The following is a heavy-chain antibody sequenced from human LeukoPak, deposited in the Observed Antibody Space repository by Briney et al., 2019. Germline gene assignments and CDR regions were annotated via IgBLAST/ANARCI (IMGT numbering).Heavy chain of an antibody. J-gene: IGHJ4*02. CDR2: INHSGST. Sequence: PSETLSLTCAVYGGSFSGYYWSWIRQPPGKGLEWIGEINHSGSTNYNPSLKSRVTISVDTSKNQFSLKLSSVTAADTAVYYCARGQIVVVPAAIRRDYYFDYWGQGTLVTVSS. CDR1: GGSFSGYY. CDR3: ARGQIVVVPAAIRRDYYFDY. D-gene: IGHD2-2*02. V-gene: IGHV4-34*01.